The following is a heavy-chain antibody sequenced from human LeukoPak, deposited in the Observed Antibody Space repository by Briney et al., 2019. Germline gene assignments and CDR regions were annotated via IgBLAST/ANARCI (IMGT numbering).Heavy chain of an antibody. V-gene: IGHV3-30*03. CDR3: ASKSSLVLDAFDI. J-gene: IGHJ3*02. CDR2: MSNSGENT. Sequence: GGSLRLSCAASGFTFSSYSMQWIRQTPGKGLEWVGIMSNSGENTFYGEAVKGRFTISRDNSQNTLYLQMNSLRPEDTAVYYCASKSSLVLDAFDIWGQGTMVTVSS. CDR1: GFTFSSYS.